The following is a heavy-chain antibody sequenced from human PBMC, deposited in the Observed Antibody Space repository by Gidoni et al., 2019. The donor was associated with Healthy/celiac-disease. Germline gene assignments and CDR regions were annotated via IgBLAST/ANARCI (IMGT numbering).Heavy chain of an antibody. CDR2: MTSKTDGGTT. CDR3: TTVPPAPSIAVAGTIDY. J-gene: IGHJ4*02. CDR1: GFTFSNAW. V-gene: IGHV3-15*01. Sequence: EVQLVESGGGLVKPGGSLRLSCAASGFTFSNAWMSWVRQAPGKGLEWVGRMTSKTDGGTTDYAAPVKGRFTISRDDSKNTLYLQMNSLKTEDTAVYYCTTVPPAPSIAVAGTIDYWGQGTLVTVSS. D-gene: IGHD6-19*01.